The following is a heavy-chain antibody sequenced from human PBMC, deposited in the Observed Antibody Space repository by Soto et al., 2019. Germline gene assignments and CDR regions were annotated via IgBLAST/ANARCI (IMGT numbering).Heavy chain of an antibody. J-gene: IGHJ2*01. Sequence: QVQLVQSGAEVKKPGASVKVSCKASGYTFNNYGISWVRQAPGQGLEWMRWIGPYNGNTDHAQNFQGRVTMTTDTSTNTAYMELRSLRSDDTALYYCARCYCSVGSCYTCWHFDLWGRGTLVTVSS. CDR2: IGPYNGNT. V-gene: IGHV1-18*01. CDR3: ARCYCSVGSCYTCWHFDL. CDR1: GYTFNNYG. D-gene: IGHD2-15*01.